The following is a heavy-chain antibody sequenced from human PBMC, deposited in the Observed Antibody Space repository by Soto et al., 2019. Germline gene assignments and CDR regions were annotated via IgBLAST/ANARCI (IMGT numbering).Heavy chain of an antibody. V-gene: IGHV1-8*01. J-gene: IGHJ5*02. CDR2: MNPNSGNT. CDR3: ARERSAADTGWFDP. Sequence: QVQLVQSGAEVKKPGASVKVSCKASGYTFTSYDINWVRQATGQGLEWMGWMNPNSGNTGYAQKFQGRVTMTRNTSISTAYMELSSLRSEDTAVYFCARERSAADTGWFDPWGQGTLVTVSS. CDR1: GYTFTSYD. D-gene: IGHD6-13*01.